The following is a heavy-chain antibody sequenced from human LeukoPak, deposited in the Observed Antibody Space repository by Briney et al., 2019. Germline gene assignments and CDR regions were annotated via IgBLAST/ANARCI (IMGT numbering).Heavy chain of an antibody. Sequence: ASVKVSCTASGYTFTIYGISWVRQAPGQGLEWMGWISAYNGNANYAQKLQGRVTMTTDTSTSTAYMELRSLRSDDTAVYYCARDLRSMVRGVITLDPWGQGTLVTVSS. CDR2: ISAYNGNA. CDR3: ARDLRSMVRGVITLDP. V-gene: IGHV1-18*01. CDR1: GYTFTIYG. D-gene: IGHD3-10*01. J-gene: IGHJ5*02.